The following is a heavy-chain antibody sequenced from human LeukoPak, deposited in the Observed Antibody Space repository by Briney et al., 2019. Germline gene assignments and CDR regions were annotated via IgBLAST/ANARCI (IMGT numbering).Heavy chain of an antibody. J-gene: IGHJ6*04. D-gene: IGHD2-15*01. Sequence: PGGSLRLSCAASGFTFSSYSMNWVRQAPGKGLEWVSSISSSSSYIYYADSVKGRFTISRDNAKNSLYLQMISLRAEDTAVYYCARIRLGYCSGGSCYSKYYYYGMDVWGKGTTVTVFS. CDR2: ISSSSSYI. CDR1: GFTFSSYS. V-gene: IGHV3-21*01. CDR3: ARIRLGYCSGGSCYSKYYYYGMDV.